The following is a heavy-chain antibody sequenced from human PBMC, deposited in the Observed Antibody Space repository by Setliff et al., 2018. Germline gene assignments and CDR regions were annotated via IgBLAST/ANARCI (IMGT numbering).Heavy chain of an antibody. CDR3: ATGGYYNFWSGYRIFDY. CDR2: FDPEDGET. D-gene: IGHD3-3*01. V-gene: IGHV1-24*01. Sequence: ASVKVSCKVSGYTLTELSMHWVRQAPGKGLEWMGGFDPEDGETIYAQKFQGRVAMTEDTSTDTAYMELSSLRSEDTAVYYCATGGYYNFWSGYRIFDYWGQGTLVTVSS. CDR1: GYTLTELS. J-gene: IGHJ4*02.